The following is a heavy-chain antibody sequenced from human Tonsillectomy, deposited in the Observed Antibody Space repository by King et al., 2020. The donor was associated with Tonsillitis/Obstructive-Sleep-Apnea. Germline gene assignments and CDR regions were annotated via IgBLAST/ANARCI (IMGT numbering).Heavy chain of an antibody. Sequence: QRVQSGAEVKKPGSSVKVSCKASGGTFSSYAISWVRQAPGQGLEWMGGIIPILGIANYAQKFQGRVTITADKSTSTAYMELSSLRSEDTAVYYCARGTRIKLGNCSSTSCYPNYYGMDVWGQGTTVTVSS. D-gene: IGHD2-2*01. CDR3: ARGTRIKLGNCSSTSCYPNYYGMDV. J-gene: IGHJ6*02. CDR2: IIPILGIA. V-gene: IGHV1-69*10. CDR1: GGTFSSYA.